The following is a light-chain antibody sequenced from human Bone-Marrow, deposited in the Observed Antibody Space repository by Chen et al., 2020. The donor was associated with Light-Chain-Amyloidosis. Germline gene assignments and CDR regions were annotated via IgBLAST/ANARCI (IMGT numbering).Light chain of an antibody. V-gene: IGLV2-14*01. CDR3: SSYTSSSTLWV. CDR1: SSDVGGYNY. CDR2: DVS. Sequence: QSALTQPASVSGSPGQSITISCTGTSSDVGGYNYVSWYQQHPGKAPKLMIYDVSNRPSGVSNRFSGYKSGSTASLTISGLQAEDGADYYCSSYTSSSTLWVFGGGTKLTVL. J-gene: IGLJ3*02.